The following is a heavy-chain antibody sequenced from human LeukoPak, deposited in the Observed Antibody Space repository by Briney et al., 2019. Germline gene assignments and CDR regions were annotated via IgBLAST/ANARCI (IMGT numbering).Heavy chain of an antibody. Sequence: GGSLRLSCVTSGFTVSGNYMTWVRQAPGKGLEWVSVIHSDGKTNYADSVKGRFTISRDSSQNTLYLQMNSLRAEDTAVYYCARENYDSLTNYYSYFDYWGQGTLVTVSS. D-gene: IGHD3-9*01. V-gene: IGHV3-66*01. CDR2: IHSDGKT. J-gene: IGHJ4*02. CDR3: ARENYDSLTNYYSYFDY. CDR1: GFTVSGNY.